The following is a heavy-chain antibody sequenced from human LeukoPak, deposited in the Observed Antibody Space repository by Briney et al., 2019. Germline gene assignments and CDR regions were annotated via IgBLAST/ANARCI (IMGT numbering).Heavy chain of an antibody. CDR3: ARDPSGYRNDAFDI. CDR2: IYYSGST. CDR1: GGSISSYY. D-gene: IGHD1-14*01. V-gene: IGHV4-59*01. J-gene: IGHJ3*02. Sequence: SETLSLTCTVSGGSISSYYWSWIRQPPGNGLEWVGYIYYSGSTNYNPSLKSRVTISVDTSKNQFSLKLSSVTAADTAVYYCARDPSGYRNDAFDIWGQGTMVTVSS.